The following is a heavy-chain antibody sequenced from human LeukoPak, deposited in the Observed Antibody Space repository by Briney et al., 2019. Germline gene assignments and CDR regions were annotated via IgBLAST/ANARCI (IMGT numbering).Heavy chain of an antibody. D-gene: IGHD2-8*02. CDR2: ISENGGDT. J-gene: IGHJ4*02. V-gene: IGHV3-23*01. CDR1: GFTFSNYV. CDR3: ATLGWCCTGTTCFFSDY. Sequence: GGSLRLSCAASGFTFSNYVMSWVRQAPGKGLEWVSTISENGGDTYYADSVKGRFTISRDNSKNTLYLQMNSLRAEDTAVYYCATLGWCCTGTTCFFSDYWGQGTLVTVSS.